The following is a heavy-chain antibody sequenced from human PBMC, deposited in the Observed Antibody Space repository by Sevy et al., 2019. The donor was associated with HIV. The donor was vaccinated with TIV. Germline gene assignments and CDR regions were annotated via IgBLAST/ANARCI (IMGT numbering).Heavy chain of an antibody. D-gene: IGHD5-18*01. J-gene: IGHJ4*02. V-gene: IGHV4-38-2*01. CDR2: IYHSGST. Sequence: SQTLSLTCAVSGYSISSGYYWGWIRQPPGKGLEWIGSIYHSGSTYYNPSLKSRVTISVDTSKNQFSLKLSSVTAADTAVYYCARLRYSYLDYWGQGTLVTVSS. CDR3: ARLRYSYLDY. CDR1: GYSISSGYY.